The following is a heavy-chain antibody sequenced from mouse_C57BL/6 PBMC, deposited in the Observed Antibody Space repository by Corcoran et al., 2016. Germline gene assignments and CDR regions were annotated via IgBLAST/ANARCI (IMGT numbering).Heavy chain of an antibody. J-gene: IGHJ4*01. CDR2: INTYSGVP. V-gene: IGHV9-3*01. CDR3: ARDVAHYEGAMDY. CDR1: GYTFTTYG. D-gene: IGHD1-2*01. Sequence: QIQLVQSGPELKKPGETVKISCKASGYTFTTYGMSWVKQAPGKGLKWMGWINTYSGVPTYADDFKGRFAFSLETSASTAYLQINNLKNEDTATYFCARDVAHYEGAMDYWGQGTSVTVSS.